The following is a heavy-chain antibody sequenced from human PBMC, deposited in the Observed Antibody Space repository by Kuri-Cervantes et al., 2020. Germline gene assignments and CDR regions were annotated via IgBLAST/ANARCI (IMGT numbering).Heavy chain of an antibody. J-gene: IGHJ4*02. Sequence: SQTLSLTCAVYGGSFSGYYWSWIRQPPGKGLEWIGESNHSGSTNYNPSLKSRVIISVDTSKNQFSLNLSSVTAADTAVYYCAREGYYWGQGTLVTVSS. CDR3: AREGYY. CDR1: GGSFSGYY. V-gene: IGHV4-34*01. CDR2: SNHSGST.